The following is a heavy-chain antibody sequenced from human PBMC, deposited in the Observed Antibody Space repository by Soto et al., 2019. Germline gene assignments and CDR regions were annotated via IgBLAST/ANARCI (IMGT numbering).Heavy chain of an antibody. CDR1: GDTFSFYT. V-gene: IGHV1-69*02. CDR2: INPIVSMS. Sequence: QVQLVQSGTEVKKPGSSVKVSCKASGDTFSFYTINWVRQAPGLGLEWVGRINPIVSMSNYAQKFQGRVSMTADKSTSTAYMELRIIRSDDTAMYFCAASYGSGYRAFDYWGQGALVTVSS. J-gene: IGHJ4*02. D-gene: IGHD3-10*01. CDR3: AASYGSGYRAFDY.